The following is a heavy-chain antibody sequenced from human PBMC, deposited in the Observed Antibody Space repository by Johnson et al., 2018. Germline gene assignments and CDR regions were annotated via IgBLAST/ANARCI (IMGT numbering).Heavy chain of an antibody. V-gene: IGHV3-33*05. J-gene: IGHJ6*03. Sequence: VQLLESGGGVVQPGRSLRLSCAASGFTFSSYGMHRVRQAPGKGLEWVAVISYDGSNKYYADSVKGRFTISRDNSKNTLYLQMNSLRAEDTAVYYCAGGVGPRPYMDVWGKGTTVTVSS. CDR1: GFTFSSYG. D-gene: IGHD1-26*01. CDR3: AGGVGPRPYMDV. CDR2: ISYDGSNK.